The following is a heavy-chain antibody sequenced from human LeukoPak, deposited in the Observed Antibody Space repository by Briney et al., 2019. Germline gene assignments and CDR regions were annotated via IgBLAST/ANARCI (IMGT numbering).Heavy chain of an antibody. CDR2: ISGSGGST. CDR1: GFTFSSYA. Sequence: GGSLRLSCAASGFTFSSYAMSWVRQAPGKGLEWVSAISGSGGSTYYADSVKGRFTISRDNSKNTLYLQMNSLRAEDTAVYYCARGGDGGDGFDYWGQGTLVTVSS. V-gene: IGHV3-23*01. D-gene: IGHD2-21*02. J-gene: IGHJ4*02. CDR3: ARGGDGGDGFDY.